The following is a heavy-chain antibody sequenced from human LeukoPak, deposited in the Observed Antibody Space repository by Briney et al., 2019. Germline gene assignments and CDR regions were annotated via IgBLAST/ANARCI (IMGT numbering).Heavy chain of an antibody. CDR1: GFTFSSYS. CDR2: ISRSSSYI. D-gene: IGHD3-10*01. V-gene: IGHV3-21*01. Sequence: GGSLRLSCAASGFTFSSYSVNWVRQAPGKGLEWVSSISRSSSYIYYADSVKGRFTISRDNAKNSLYLQMNSLRAEDTAVYYCASFPPYMVRNDAFDIWGQGTMVTVSS. CDR3: ASFPPYMVRNDAFDI. J-gene: IGHJ3*02.